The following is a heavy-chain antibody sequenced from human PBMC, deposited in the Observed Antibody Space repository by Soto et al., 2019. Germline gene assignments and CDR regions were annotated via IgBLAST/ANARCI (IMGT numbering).Heavy chain of an antibody. CDR2: INPNSGGT. V-gene: IGHV1-2*02. CDR3: ARFGSAVDAFDI. D-gene: IGHD3-10*01. J-gene: IGHJ3*02. Sequence: ASVKVSCKASGYTFTGYYMHSVRQAPGQGLEWMGWINPNSGGTNYAQKFQGRVTMTRDTSISTAYMELSRLRSDDTAVYYCARFGSAVDAFDIWGQGTMVTVSS. CDR1: GYTFTGYY.